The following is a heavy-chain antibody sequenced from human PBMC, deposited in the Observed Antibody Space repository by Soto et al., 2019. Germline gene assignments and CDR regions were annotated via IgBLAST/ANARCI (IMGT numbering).Heavy chain of an antibody. J-gene: IGHJ4*02. Sequence: GGSLRLSCAASGFTFRSYWMHWVRQAPGKGLVWVSRISSDGSDTKYADSVKGRFTISRDNTKNTLYLQMNSLTAEDTAVYYCARDTTSSPDYWGQRTLVTVSS. CDR2: ISSDGSDT. V-gene: IGHV3-74*03. CDR1: GFTFRSYW. D-gene: IGHD6-6*01. CDR3: ARDTTSSPDY.